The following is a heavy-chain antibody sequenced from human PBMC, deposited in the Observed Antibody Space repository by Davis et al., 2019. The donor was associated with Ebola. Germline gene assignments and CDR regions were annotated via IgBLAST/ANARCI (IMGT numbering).Heavy chain of an antibody. J-gene: IGHJ6*02. Sequence: ASVKVSCKASGYTFTSYYMHWVRQAPGQGLEWMGIINPSGGSTTYAQIFQGRVTMTRDTSTSTVNMELTSLRSEDTAVYYCARAGHITKVRGVLIAAYFGLDVWGQGTTITVSS. CDR2: INPSGGST. CDR3: ARAGHITKVRGVLIAAYFGLDV. CDR1: GYTFTSYY. V-gene: IGHV1-46*01. D-gene: IGHD3-10*01.